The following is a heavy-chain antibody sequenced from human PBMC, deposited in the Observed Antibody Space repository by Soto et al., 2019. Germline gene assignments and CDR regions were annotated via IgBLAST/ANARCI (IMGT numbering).Heavy chain of an antibody. J-gene: IGHJ6*02. D-gene: IGHD4-17*01. V-gene: IGHV3-30-3*01. CDR2: ISFDGTKK. Sequence: PGGSLRLSCAASGFTFNIYALHWVRQAPGKGLEWVAVISFDGTKKYYSDSVKGRFTISRDNLKNTLYLQMNNLRVEDAALYFCGREDDYGYRYINYGLDVWGQGTTVPVSS. CDR3: GREDDYGYRYINYGLDV. CDR1: GFTFNIYA.